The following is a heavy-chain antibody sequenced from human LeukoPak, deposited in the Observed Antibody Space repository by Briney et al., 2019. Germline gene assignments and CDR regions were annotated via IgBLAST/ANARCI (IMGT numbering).Heavy chain of an antibody. Sequence: ASVKVSCKASGYTFTSYGISWVRQAPGQGLEWMGWISAYNGNTNYAQKLQGRVTMTTDTSTSTAYMELRSLRSDDTAVYYCARDLQFYANYYYHYMDVWGKGTTVTVSS. V-gene: IGHV1-18*01. CDR3: ARDLQFYANYYYHYMDV. D-gene: IGHD3-16*01. CDR1: GYTFTSYG. J-gene: IGHJ6*03. CDR2: ISAYNGNT.